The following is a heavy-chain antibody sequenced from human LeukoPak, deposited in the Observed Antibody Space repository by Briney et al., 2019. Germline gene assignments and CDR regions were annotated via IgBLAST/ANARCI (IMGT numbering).Heavy chain of an antibody. CDR2: LRGNGET. V-gene: IGHV3-23*01. J-gene: IGHJ4*02. CDR1: GLSFSSFA. Sequence: GGSLRLSCAASGLSFSSFAMSWVRQGPARGLEWVSSLRGNGETFYADSVKGRFTLSSDSSRNTVYLQLNNLRVEDTAIYYCAWASWVSSPDAVRWGQGTLVTVSS. D-gene: IGHD3-16*01. CDR3: AWASWVSSPDAVR.